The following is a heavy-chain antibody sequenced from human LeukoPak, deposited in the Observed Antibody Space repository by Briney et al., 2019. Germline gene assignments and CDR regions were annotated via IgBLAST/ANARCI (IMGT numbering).Heavy chain of an antibody. Sequence: PGGSLRLSCAASGFTYSDYYMSWIRQAPGTGLEFISHISSSSRSIYYADSVEGRFTVSRDNAKNSLYLQMNSLRAEDTAMYYCVRRFDFWGQGTLVSVSS. CDR3: VRRFDF. J-gene: IGHJ4*02. CDR2: ISSSSRSI. CDR1: GFTYSDYY. V-gene: IGHV3-11*01.